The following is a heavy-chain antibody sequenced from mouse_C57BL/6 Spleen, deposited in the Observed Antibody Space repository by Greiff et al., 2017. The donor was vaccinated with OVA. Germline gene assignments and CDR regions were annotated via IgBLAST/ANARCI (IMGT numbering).Heavy chain of an antibody. V-gene: IGHV2-6-1*01. Sequence: VQLQESGPGLVAPSQSLSITCTVSGFSLTSYGVNWVRQPPGKGLEWLGEIWSDGSTTYNTALKSRLSISKDNSESQVFLKMNSLQTNDTAMYYCARHDDYDYYNAMDYWGQGTSVTVSS. CDR1: GFSLTSYG. J-gene: IGHJ4*01. D-gene: IGHD2-4*01. CDR2: IWSDGST. CDR3: ARHDDYDYYNAMDY.